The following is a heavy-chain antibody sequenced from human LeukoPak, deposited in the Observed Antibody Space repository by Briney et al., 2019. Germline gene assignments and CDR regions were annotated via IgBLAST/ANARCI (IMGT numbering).Heavy chain of an antibody. V-gene: IGHV3-30*02. D-gene: IGHD2/OR15-2a*01. Sequence: PGGSLRLSCAASGFTFSSYGMHWVRQAPGKGLEWVAFIRYDGSNKYYADSVKGRFTISRDNSKDTLYLQMNSLRAEDTAVYYCAKEHVSFSTGVDYWGQGTLVTVSS. CDR1: GFTFSSYG. J-gene: IGHJ4*02. CDR2: IRYDGSNK. CDR3: AKEHVSFSTGVDY.